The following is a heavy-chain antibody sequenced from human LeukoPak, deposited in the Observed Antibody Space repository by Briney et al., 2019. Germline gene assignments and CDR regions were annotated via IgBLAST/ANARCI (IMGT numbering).Heavy chain of an antibody. Sequence: ASVKVSCKASGYTFTGYYMHWVRQAPGQGLEWMGWINPNSGGTNYAQKLQGWVTMTRDTSISTAYMELSRLRSDDTAVYYCARENTSPYYYYGMDVWGQGTTVTVSS. V-gene: IGHV1-2*04. CDR2: INPNSGGT. CDR3: ARENTSPYYYYGMDV. J-gene: IGHJ6*02. D-gene: IGHD2-2*01. CDR1: GYTFTGYY.